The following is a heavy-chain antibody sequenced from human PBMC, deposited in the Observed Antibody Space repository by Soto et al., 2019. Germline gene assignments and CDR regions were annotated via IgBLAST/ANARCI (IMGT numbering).Heavy chain of an antibody. V-gene: IGHV4-39*07. Sequence: SETLSLTCTVSSGSISSTIYSWDWIRQPPGKGLEWIGSIFYSGSTYYNPSLKSRVTISVDRSKNQFSLKLSSVTAADTAVYYCARVPDYWGQGTLVTVSS. CDR2: IFYSGST. CDR1: SGSISSTIYS. J-gene: IGHJ4*02. CDR3: ARVPDY.